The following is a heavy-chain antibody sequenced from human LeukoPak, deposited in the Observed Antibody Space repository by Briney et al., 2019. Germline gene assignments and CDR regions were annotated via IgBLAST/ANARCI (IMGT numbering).Heavy chain of an antibody. D-gene: IGHD1-26*01. CDR3: AKDGPVNVGAVYHFDY. CDR1: GFTFSSYA. Sequence: PGGSLRLSCAASGFTFSSYAMSWVRQAPGKGLEWVSAIGGSGGSTYYADSVKGRFTISRDNSKNTLYLQMNSLRAEDTAVYYCAKDGPVNVGAVYHFDYWGQGTLVTVSS. J-gene: IGHJ4*02. CDR2: IGGSGGST. V-gene: IGHV3-23*01.